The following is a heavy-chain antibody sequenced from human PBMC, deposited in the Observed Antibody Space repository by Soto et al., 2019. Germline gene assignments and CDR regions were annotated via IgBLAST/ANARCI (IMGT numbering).Heavy chain of an antibody. CDR3: ASDLPSGSVNYLGLN. V-gene: IGHV3-21*02. CDR1: GFTFSNYA. CDR2: ISSSSSYI. J-gene: IGHJ4*02. Sequence: EVQLVESGGGLVTPGGSQRLSCVASGFTFSNYAMNWVRQAPGKGLEWVSFISSSSSYIYYADSVKGRFTISRDNAKNSLYLQMSRLRAEDTAVYYCASDLPSGSVNYLGLNWGRGTLVIVSS. D-gene: IGHD3-10*01.